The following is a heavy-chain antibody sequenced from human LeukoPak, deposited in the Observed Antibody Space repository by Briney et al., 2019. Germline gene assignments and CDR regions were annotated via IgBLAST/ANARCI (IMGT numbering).Heavy chain of an antibody. D-gene: IGHD1-7*01. CDR3: ARGATGTTNHFYYYYYMDV. J-gene: IGHJ6*03. CDR1: GGSFSSYY. CDR2: INHSGST. Sequence: PSETLSLTCAFYGGSFSSYYWSWIRQPPGKGLEWVGVINHSGSTNYNTSLKSRVTVSVDTSKNQLSLKLSSVTAADTAVYYCARGATGTTNHFYYYYYMDVGSKGTTVTVSS. V-gene: IGHV4-34*01.